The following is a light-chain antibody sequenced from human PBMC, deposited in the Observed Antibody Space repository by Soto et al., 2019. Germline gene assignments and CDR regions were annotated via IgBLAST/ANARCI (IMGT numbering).Light chain of an antibody. V-gene: IGKV1-27*01. CDR3: QKSNSAPLT. CDR1: QGSSTN. CDR2: AAS. J-gene: IGKJ4*02. Sequence: DIQMTQSPSSLSASVGDRVTITCRAGQGSSTNLAGYQQKPGKVPKLLIYAASTLQSGVPSRFSGSGSGTDFTLNIRSLEPEDLSTYYCQKSNSAPLTFGGGTKVEIK.